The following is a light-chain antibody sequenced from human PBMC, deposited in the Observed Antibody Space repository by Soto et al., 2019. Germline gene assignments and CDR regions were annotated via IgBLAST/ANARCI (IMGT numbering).Light chain of an antibody. CDR1: QSVGSN. CDR3: QQYNNWPPYT. J-gene: IGKJ2*01. CDR2: GSS. V-gene: IGKV3-15*01. Sequence: EIVMTQSPATLSVSPGERATLSCRASQSVGSNLAWYQQKPGQAPRLLIYGSSTTATGIPARFSGSGSETEFTLTISSLQSADFAVYFCQQYNNWPPYTFSQGTKLEIK.